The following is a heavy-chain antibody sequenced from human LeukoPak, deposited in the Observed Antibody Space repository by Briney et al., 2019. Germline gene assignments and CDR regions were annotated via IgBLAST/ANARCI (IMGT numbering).Heavy chain of an antibody. D-gene: IGHD3-9*01. Sequence: SVKVSCKASGGTFSSYAISWVRQAPGQGLEWMGGIIPIFGTANYAQKFQGRVTITADESTSTAYMELSSLRSEDTAVYYCARIQGAYDILTGYYTGLDYWGQGTLVTVSS. V-gene: IGHV1-69*13. CDR2: IIPIFGTA. CDR1: GGTFSSYA. J-gene: IGHJ4*02. CDR3: ARIQGAYDILTGYYTGLDY.